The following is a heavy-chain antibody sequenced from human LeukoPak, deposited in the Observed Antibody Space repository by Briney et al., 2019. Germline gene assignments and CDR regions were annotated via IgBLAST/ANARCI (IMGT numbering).Heavy chain of an antibody. J-gene: IGHJ4*02. D-gene: IGHD1-26*01. V-gene: IGHV3-23*01. Sequence: GGSLRLSCAASGFTFSSYAMSWVRQAPGKGLEWVSAISGSGGSTYYADSVKGRFTISRDNAKNSLYLQMNSLRAEDTAVYYCARDPRGWELYYFDYWGQGTLVTVSS. CDR3: ARDPRGWELYYFDY. CDR1: GFTFSSYA. CDR2: ISGSGGST.